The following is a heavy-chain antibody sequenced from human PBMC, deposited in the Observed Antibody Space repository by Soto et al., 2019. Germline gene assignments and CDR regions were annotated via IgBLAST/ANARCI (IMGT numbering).Heavy chain of an antibody. J-gene: IGHJ6*02. V-gene: IGHV3-48*02. CDR1: GFTFSSYS. Sequence: GESLKISCAASGFTFSSYSMNWVRQAPGKGLEWVSYISSSSSTIYYADSVKGRFTISRDNAKNSLYLQMNSLRDEDTAVYYCTTTVTGWLSYYGMDVWGQGTTVTVSS. CDR2: ISSSSSTI. D-gene: IGHD5-12*01. CDR3: TTTVTGWLSYYGMDV.